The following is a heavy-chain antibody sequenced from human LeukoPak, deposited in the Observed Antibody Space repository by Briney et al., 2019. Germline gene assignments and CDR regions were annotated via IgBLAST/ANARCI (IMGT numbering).Heavy chain of an antibody. Sequence: SETLSLTCAVYGGSFSGYYWSWIRQPPGKGLEWIGEINHSGSTNYNPPLKSRVTISVDTSKNQFSLKLSSVTAADTAVYYCARGGYDILTGNWFDPWGQGTLVTVSS. D-gene: IGHD3-9*01. CDR1: GGSFSGYY. CDR2: INHSGST. V-gene: IGHV4-34*01. CDR3: ARGGYDILTGNWFDP. J-gene: IGHJ5*02.